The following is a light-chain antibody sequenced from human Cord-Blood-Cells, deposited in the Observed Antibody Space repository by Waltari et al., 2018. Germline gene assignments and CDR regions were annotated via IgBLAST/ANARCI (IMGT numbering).Light chain of an antibody. Sequence: DIQMTQSPSSLSASVGDRVPITCRASQSISSYLNWYQQKPGKAPKLLSYAASSFQSGVPSRFSGSGSGTDFTLTISSLQPEDFATYYCQQSYSTLTWTFGQGTKVEIK. CDR2: AAS. J-gene: IGKJ1*01. CDR1: QSISSY. CDR3: QQSYSTLTWT. V-gene: IGKV1-39*01.